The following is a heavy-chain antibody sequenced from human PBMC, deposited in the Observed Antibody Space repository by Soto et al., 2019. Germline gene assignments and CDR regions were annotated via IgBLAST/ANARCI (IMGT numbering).Heavy chain of an antibody. V-gene: IGHV4-31*03. CDR2: IYYSGST. CDR1: GGSISSGGYY. J-gene: IGHJ4*02. D-gene: IGHD6-19*01. Sequence: QVQLQESGPGLMKPSQTLSLTCTVSGGSISSGGYYWSWIRQHPGKGLEWIGYIYYSGSTYYNPSLKSRVTISVDTSKNQFSLKLSSVTAADTAVYYCARAEGAVADPYYFDYWGQGTLVTVSS. CDR3: ARAEGAVADPYYFDY.